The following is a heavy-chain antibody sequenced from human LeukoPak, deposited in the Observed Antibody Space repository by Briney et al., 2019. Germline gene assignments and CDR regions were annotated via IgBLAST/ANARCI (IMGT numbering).Heavy chain of an antibody. Sequence: GGSLRLSCAASGLRFSDYYVSWIRQAPGKGLQWVSYISSGGDIMHYADSVKGRFTSSRDNAKNSLYLQMNSLKTEDTAVYYCTTDGGAYCGGDCYSDYWGQGTLVTVSS. D-gene: IGHD2-21*02. CDR3: TTDGGAYCGGDCYSDY. CDR2: ISSGGDIM. V-gene: IGHV3-11*01. CDR1: GLRFSDYY. J-gene: IGHJ4*02.